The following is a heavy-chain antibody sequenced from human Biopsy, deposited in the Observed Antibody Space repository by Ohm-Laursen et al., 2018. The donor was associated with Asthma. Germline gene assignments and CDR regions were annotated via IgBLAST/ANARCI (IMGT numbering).Heavy chain of an antibody. CDR1: GFTFSSYV. CDR2: IWYDGSNK. Sequence: SLRLSCTASGFTFSSYVMHWVRQAPGKGLEWVAVIWYDGSNKYYADSVKGRFTISRDNSKNTLYLQMNSLRAEDTAVYYCARDPAGYYYFDYWGQGTLVTVSS. J-gene: IGHJ4*02. D-gene: IGHD3-22*01. V-gene: IGHV3-33*01. CDR3: ARDPAGYYYFDY.